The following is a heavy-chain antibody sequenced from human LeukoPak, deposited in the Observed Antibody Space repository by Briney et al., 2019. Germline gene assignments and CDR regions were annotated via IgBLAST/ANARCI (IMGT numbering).Heavy chain of an antibody. Sequence: GGSLRLSCAASGFTFSSYSMNWVRQAPGKGLEWVSSISSSSSYIYYADSVKGRFTISRDNAKNSLYLQMNSLRAEDTAVYYCARLGDILGYCTNGVCYNDYWGQGTLVTVSS. CDR1: GFTFSSYS. J-gene: IGHJ4*02. CDR2: ISSSSSYI. CDR3: ARLGDILGYCTNGVCYNDY. D-gene: IGHD2-8*01. V-gene: IGHV3-21*01.